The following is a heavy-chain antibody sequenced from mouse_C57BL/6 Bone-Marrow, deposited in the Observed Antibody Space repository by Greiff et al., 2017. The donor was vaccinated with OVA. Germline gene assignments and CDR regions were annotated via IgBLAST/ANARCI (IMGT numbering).Heavy chain of an antibody. D-gene: IGHD1-1*01. Sequence: VQLVESGAELARPGASVKLSCKASGYTFTSYGISWVKQSPGQGLEWIGEINPRSGNTYYNEKFKGKATLTVDKSSSTAYMELRSLISVNSAVYVCARSRIYGSSYQAMDYWGQGTSVTVSS. CDR1: GYTFTSYG. V-gene: IGHV1-81*01. CDR3: ARSRIYGSSYQAMDY. CDR2: INPRSGNT. J-gene: IGHJ4*01.